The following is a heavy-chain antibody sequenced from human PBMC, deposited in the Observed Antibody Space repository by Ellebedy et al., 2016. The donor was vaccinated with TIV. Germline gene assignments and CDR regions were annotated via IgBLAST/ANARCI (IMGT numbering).Heavy chain of an antibody. Sequence: AASVKVSCKVSGYSLIELSMHWVRQAPGKGLEWVGGFDPEHNRMNYGQKFQGRVTVTGDTSTDTAYMELTSLRYEDTATYYCTTESSTSRLVMVPSARGFDIWGQGTVVIVSS. CDR2: FDPEHNRM. V-gene: IGHV1-24*01. CDR1: GYSLIELS. J-gene: IGHJ3*02. CDR3: TTESSTSRLVMVPSARGFDI. D-gene: IGHD2-21*01.